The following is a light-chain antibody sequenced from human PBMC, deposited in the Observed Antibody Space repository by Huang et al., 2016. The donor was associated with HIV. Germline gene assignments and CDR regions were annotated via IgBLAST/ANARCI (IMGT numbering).Light chain of an antibody. CDR1: QSVSIY. V-gene: IGKV3-11*01. J-gene: IGKJ4*01. CDR2: GAS. CDR3: QQRSTWPLT. Sequence: EIVLTQSPATLSLSPGERATLSCRASQSVSIYFAWYQQKPGQAPRLLIYGASNRATGIPARFSGSGSGTDFTLTISSLEPEDFAVYYCQQRSTWPLTFGGGTKVEIK.